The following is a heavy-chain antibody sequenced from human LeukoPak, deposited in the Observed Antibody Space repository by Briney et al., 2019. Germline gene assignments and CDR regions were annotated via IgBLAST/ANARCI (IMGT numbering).Heavy chain of an antibody. V-gene: IGHV3-74*01. Sequence: GGSLRLSCAVSGFTFSSYWMHWVRQAPGKGLVGVSRINSDGSSTSYADSVKGRFTISRDNAKNTLYLQMNSLRAEDTAVYYCARDRPLLQPYNWFDPWGQGTLVTASS. J-gene: IGHJ5*02. D-gene: IGHD5-18*01. CDR2: INSDGSST. CDR1: GFTFSSYW. CDR3: ARDRPLLQPYNWFDP.